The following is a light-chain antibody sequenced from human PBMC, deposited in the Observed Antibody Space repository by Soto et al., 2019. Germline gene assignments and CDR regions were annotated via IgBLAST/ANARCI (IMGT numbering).Light chain of an antibody. V-gene: IGKV1-27*01. J-gene: IGKJ4*01. Sequence: DIQMTQSPSSLSASVGDRVTITCRASQGISNYLAWYQQKPGKVPKLLIYAASTLQSGVPSRFSGSGSGTDFTLTISSLQPEDVATYYCEKYNSAPALTFGGGTKVEIK. CDR3: EKYNSAPALT. CDR2: AAS. CDR1: QGISNY.